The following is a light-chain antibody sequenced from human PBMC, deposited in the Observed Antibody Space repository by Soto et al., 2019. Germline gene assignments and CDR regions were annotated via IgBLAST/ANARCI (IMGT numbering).Light chain of an antibody. V-gene: IGLV2-14*01. Sequence: QSVLTQPASVSGSPGQGFSISCTGTSRDVGGYKYVSWYQQHPGKAPKLMIYEVSNRPSEVSYRFSGSKSGNTASLTISGLQAEDEADYHCSSYTRSRRLLVFGNGTKVTVL. CDR3: SSYTRSRRLLV. CDR1: SRDVGGYKY. CDR2: EVS. J-gene: IGLJ1*01.